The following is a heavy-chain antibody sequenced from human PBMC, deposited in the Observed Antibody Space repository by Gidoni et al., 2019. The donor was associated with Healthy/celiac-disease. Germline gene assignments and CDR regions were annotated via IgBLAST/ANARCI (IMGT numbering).Heavy chain of an antibody. J-gene: IGHJ4*02. CDR1: GGTFSSYA. V-gene: IGHV1-69*04. CDR3: ARDRLGEDQDY. Sequence: QVQLVQSGAEVTKPGSSVTVSCKASGGTFSSYAISWVRQAPGQGLEWMGRIIPILGIANYAQKFQGRVTITADKSTSTAYMELSSLRSEDTAVYYCARDRLGEDQDYWGQGTLVTVSS. D-gene: IGHD3-10*01. CDR2: IIPILGIA.